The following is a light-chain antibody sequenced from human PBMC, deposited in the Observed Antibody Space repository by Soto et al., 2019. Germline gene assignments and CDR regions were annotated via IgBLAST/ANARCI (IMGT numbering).Light chain of an antibody. J-gene: IGLJ3*02. V-gene: IGLV1-44*01. CDR2: SNN. CDR1: SSNIGTNT. CDR3: SAWDDSLNGVL. Sequence: QSALTQPPSASGTPGQRVTISCSGDSSNIGTNTVNWYQQLPGTAPKIHIYSNNQRPSGVPDRFSGSKSGTSASLAISGLQSEDEADYYCSAWDDSLNGVLFGGGTKLTVL.